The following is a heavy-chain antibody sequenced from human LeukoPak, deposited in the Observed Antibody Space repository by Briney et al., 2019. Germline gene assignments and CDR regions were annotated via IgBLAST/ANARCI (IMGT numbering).Heavy chain of an antibody. CDR2: IYHSGST. CDR3: ARDYNDCGDNWFDP. V-gene: IGHV4-30-2*01. Sequence: SETLSLTCAVSGGSISSGGYSWSWIRQPPGKGLEWIGYIYHSGSTYYNPSLKSRVTISVDRSKNQFSLKLSSVTAADTAVYYCARDYNDCGDNWFDPWGQGTLVTVSS. CDR1: GGSISSGGYS. D-gene: IGHD4-17*01. J-gene: IGHJ5*02.